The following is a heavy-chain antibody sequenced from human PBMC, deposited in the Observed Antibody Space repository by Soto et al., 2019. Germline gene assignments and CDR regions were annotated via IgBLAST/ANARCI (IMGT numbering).Heavy chain of an antibody. V-gene: IGHV4-34*01. CDR3: ARTVRFLEWLYFDY. D-gene: IGHD3-3*01. CDR2: INHSGST. CDR1: GGSISSYY. Sequence: PSETLSLTCTVSGGSISSYYWSWIRQPPGKGLEWIGEINHSGSTNYNPSLKSRVTISVDTSKNQFSLKLSSVTAADTAVYYCARTVRFLEWLYFDYRAQRTPVTVSS. J-gene: IGHJ4*02.